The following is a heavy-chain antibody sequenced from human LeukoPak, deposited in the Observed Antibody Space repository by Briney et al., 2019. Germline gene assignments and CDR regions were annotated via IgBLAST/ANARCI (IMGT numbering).Heavy chain of an antibody. V-gene: IGHV3-66*01. D-gene: IGHD5-18*01. CDR3: AREADTAFAFDI. J-gene: IGHJ3*02. CDR2: IYTVGTT. CDR1: GFTVSSNY. Sequence: SGGSLRLSCAASGFTVSSNYMSWVRQAPGKGLEWVSIIYTVGTTYYADSVKGRFTISRDNSKNSLYLQMNSLRAEDTAVYYCAREADTAFAFDIWGQGTKVTVSS.